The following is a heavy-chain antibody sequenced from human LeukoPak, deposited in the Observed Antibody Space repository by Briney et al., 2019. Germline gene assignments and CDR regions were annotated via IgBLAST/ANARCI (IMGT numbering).Heavy chain of an antibody. CDR1: GYTFTDYY. CDR3: ARDVNGVVVVAATVDH. V-gene: IGHV1-2*02. J-gene: IGHJ4*02. D-gene: IGHD2-15*01. Sequence: ASVKVSCKASGYTFTDYYIHWVRQAPGQGLEWMGCINPNSGGTVYTQKFQGRVTMTRDTSISTAYMELSRLRSDDTAVYYCARDVNGVVVVAATVDHWGQGTLVTVSS. CDR2: INPNSGGT.